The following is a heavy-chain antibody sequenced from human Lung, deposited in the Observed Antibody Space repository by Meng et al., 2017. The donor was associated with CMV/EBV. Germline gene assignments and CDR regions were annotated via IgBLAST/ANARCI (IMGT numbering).Heavy chain of an antibody. J-gene: IGHJ4*02. Sequence: GEXXKISCAASGFTFDDYGMSWVRQAPGKGLEWVSGINWNGSSTGYADSVKGRFTISRDNAKNSLYLQMNSLRAEDTALYHCARGAGTAMAPAGYWGQGTLVTVSS. CDR2: INWNGSST. D-gene: IGHD5-18*01. CDR1: GFTFDDYG. CDR3: ARGAGTAMAPAGY. V-gene: IGHV3-20*01.